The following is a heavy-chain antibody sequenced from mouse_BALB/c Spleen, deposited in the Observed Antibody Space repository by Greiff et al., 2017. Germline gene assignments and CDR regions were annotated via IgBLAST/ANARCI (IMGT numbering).Heavy chain of an antibody. Sequence: VQLKHSGPELMKPGASVKISCKASGYSFTSYYMHWVKQSHGKSLEWIGYIDPFNGGTSYNQKFKGKATLTVDKSSSTAYMHLSSLTSEDSAVYYCARRGAYYGNSYAMDYWGQGTSVTVSS. CDR2: IDPFNGGT. V-gene: IGHV1S135*01. CDR1: GYSFTSYY. J-gene: IGHJ4*01. CDR3: ARRGAYYGNSYAMDY. D-gene: IGHD2-10*01.